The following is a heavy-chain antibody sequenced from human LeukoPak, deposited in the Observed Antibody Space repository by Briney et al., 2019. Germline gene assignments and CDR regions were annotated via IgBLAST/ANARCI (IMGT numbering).Heavy chain of an antibody. V-gene: IGHV3-48*03. Sequence: GGSLRLSCAASGXTFSSYEMNWVRQAPGKGLEWFSYIGTSDSSTYYADSVKGRFTISRDNAKNSLYLQMNSLRVEDTAVYYCARYGDSSVYYSADAFDIWGQGTMVTVSS. CDR3: ARYGDSSVYYSADAFDI. CDR1: GXTFSSYE. D-gene: IGHD3-22*01. J-gene: IGHJ3*02. CDR2: IGTSDSST.